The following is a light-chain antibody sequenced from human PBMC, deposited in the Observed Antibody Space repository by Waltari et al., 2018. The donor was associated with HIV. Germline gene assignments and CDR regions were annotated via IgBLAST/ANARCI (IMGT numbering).Light chain of an antibody. CDR2: RNN. Sequence: QAGLTQPPSVSTGLRQTATLTCTGNNNNVGNQGAAWLQQHQGHPPKLLSYRNNSRPSGISERLSASRSGNTASLTITGLQPEDEADYYCSAWDSSLSAYVFGTGTKVTVL. V-gene: IGLV10-54*01. CDR1: NNNVGNQG. J-gene: IGLJ1*01. CDR3: SAWDSSLSAYV.